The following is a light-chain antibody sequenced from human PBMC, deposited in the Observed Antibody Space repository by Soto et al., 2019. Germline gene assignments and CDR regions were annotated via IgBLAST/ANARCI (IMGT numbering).Light chain of an antibody. Sequence: DIQMTQSPHSLSASVGDRITITCRASQSISTYLNWYLQKPGEAPKVLIFAASSLESGVPSRFSGSGSGTDFTLTIRSLQPEDFASYYCQQTYSIPRAFGPGTKVDI. V-gene: IGKV1-39*01. J-gene: IGKJ3*01. CDR1: QSISTY. CDR3: QQTYSIPRA. CDR2: AAS.